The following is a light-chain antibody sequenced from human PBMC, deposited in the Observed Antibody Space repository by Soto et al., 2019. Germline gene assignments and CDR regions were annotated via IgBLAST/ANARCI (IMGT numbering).Light chain of an antibody. V-gene: IGKV1-39*01. Sequence: IQMAQSPPSLSASVGDTVSITCRASQSISTYVNWYQQKPGKAPKVLIYAASTLRAGVPSRFRGSGSGTDFTLTISSLQPEDFATYFCQQSNSSPPTFGGGTKVDIK. J-gene: IGKJ4*01. CDR2: AAS. CDR1: QSISTY. CDR3: QQSNSSPPT.